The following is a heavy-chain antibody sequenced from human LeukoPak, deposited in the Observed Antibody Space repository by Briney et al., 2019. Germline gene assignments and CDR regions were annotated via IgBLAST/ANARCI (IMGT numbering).Heavy chain of an antibody. D-gene: IGHD1-26*01. CDR1: GFTFSSYS. CDR2: ISGSGGSA. Sequence: GGSLRLSCAASGFTFSSYSMSWVRQAPGKELEWVSTISGSGGSANYADSVKGRFTISRDNSKNTLYLQMNSLRVEDTALYYCAKDQYSGIYYSFDYWGQGTLVTVSS. CDR3: AKDQYSGIYYSFDY. V-gene: IGHV3-23*01. J-gene: IGHJ4*02.